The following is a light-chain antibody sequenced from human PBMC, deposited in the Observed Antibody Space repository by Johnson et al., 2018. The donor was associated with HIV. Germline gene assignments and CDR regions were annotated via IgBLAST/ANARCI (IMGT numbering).Light chain of an antibody. CDR3: GTWDSSLSADV. CDR2: DNN. V-gene: IGLV1-51*01. Sequence: HSVLTQPPSVSAAPGQKVTISCSGSSSNIGNNYVSWYQQLPGTAPKLLIYDNNKRPSGIPDRFSGSKSGTSATLGIPGLQPGDEADYYCGTWDSSLSADVFGTGTKVTVL. CDR1: SSNIGNNY. J-gene: IGLJ1*01.